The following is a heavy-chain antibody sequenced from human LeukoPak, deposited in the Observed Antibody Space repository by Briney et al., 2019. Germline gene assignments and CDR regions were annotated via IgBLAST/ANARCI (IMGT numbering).Heavy chain of an antibody. Sequence: GSLILSCAASGFTFSTYAMSWVRQAPGKGLQWVSAISGSGGSTYYADSVKGRFTISRDNAKNSLYLQMDSLRDEDSAVYYCARDQGIFDYWGQGTLVTVSS. CDR1: GFTFSTYA. CDR3: ARDQGIFDY. J-gene: IGHJ4*02. CDR2: ISGSGGST. V-gene: IGHV3-23*01.